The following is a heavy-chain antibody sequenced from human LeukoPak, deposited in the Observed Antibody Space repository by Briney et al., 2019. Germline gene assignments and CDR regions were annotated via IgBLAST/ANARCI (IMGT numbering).Heavy chain of an antibody. D-gene: IGHD3-22*01. Sequence: GGSLRLSCAASGFTFSNYEMNWVRQAPGKGLEWISHISNFGDIIHYADSVEGRFTISRDNDKNSLYLQMNSLRAEDTAVYYCARATYYYDSSDYYHFDYWGQGTLVTVSS. CDR2: ISNFGDII. CDR1: GFTFSNYE. CDR3: ARATYYYDSSDYYHFDY. V-gene: IGHV3-48*03. J-gene: IGHJ4*02.